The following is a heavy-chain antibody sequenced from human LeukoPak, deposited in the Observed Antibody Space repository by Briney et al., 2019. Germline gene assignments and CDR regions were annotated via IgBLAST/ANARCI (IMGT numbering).Heavy chain of an antibody. D-gene: IGHD3-10*01. CDR3: ASELSRGDEGFDC. CDR1: GYTFTSYY. J-gene: IGHJ4*01. V-gene: IGHV1-46*01. CDR2: INPSGGST. Sequence: GPSVTVSCKASGYTFTSYYMHWVRLAPGQGLEWMGIINPSGGSTSYAQKFQGRVIMTRDTSTSTVYMELSSLRSEDTAVYYCASELSRGDEGFDCWGHGILVSVSS.